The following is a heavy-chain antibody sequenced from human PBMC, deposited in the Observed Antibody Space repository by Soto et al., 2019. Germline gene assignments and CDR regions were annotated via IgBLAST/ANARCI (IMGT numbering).Heavy chain of an antibody. CDR1: GYTFTGYY. V-gene: IGHV1-46*01. D-gene: IGHD3-10*01. J-gene: IGHJ4*02. CDR3: ATPSGY. Sequence: QVQLVQSGAEVKKPGASVKVSCKASGYTFTGYYMHWVRQAPGQGLEWMGWINPSAGSTSYAQNFQGRVTLTRDTSTSTVFMDLSSLRYEDTATYYCATPSGYWGQGTLVTVSS. CDR2: INPSAGST.